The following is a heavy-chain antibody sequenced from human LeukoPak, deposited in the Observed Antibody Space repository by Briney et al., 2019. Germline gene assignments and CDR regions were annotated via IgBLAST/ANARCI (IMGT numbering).Heavy chain of an antibody. CDR1: GFTFSSYG. CDR2: IRYDGSNK. Sequence: QPGGSLRLSCAASGFTFSSYGMHWVRQAPGKGLEWVAFIRYDGSNKYYADSVKGRFTISRDNSKNTLYLQMNSLRAEDTAVYYCAKDPRFNYYDSSGYYHTGPDLIRYFDYWGQGTLVTVSS. J-gene: IGHJ4*02. CDR3: AKDPRFNYYDSSGYYHTGPDLIRYFDY. V-gene: IGHV3-30*02. D-gene: IGHD3-22*01.